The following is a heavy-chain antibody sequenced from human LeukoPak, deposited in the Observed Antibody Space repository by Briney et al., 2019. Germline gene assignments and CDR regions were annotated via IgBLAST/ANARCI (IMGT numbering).Heavy chain of an antibody. CDR2: INPSGGST. D-gene: IGHD2-15*01. CDR1: GNTLTSYY. J-gene: IGHJ6*02. V-gene: IGHV1-46*01. Sequence: ASVKVSCKASGNTLTSYYIHWVRQAPGQGLEWMGIINPSGGSTSCAQKFQGRVTMTRDTSTSTVYMELSSLRSEDTAVYYCARVGGCSGGSCYNGMDVWGQGTTVTVSS. CDR3: ARVGGCSGGSCYNGMDV.